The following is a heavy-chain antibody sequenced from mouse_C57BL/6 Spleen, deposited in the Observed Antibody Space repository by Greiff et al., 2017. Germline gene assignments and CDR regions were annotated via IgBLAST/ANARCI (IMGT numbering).Heavy chain of an antibody. D-gene: IGHD1-1*01. Sequence: QVQLQQPGAELVKPGASVKMSCKASGYTFTSYWITWVKQRPGQGLEWIGDIYPGSGSTNYNEKFKSKATLTVDTSSSTAYMQLSSLTSEDSAVDYCARDYYGSSSYYAMDYWGQGTSVTVSS. V-gene: IGHV1-55*01. J-gene: IGHJ4*01. CDR3: ARDYYGSSSYYAMDY. CDR2: IYPGSGST. CDR1: GYTFTSYW.